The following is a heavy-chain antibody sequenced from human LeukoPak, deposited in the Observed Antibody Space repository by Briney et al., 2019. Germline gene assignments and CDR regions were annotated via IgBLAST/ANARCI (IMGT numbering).Heavy chain of an antibody. CDR1: GFTFSNAW. J-gene: IGHJ3*02. CDR2: IKSKTDGGTT. CDR3: TTDFPSYDILTGYEDAFDI. V-gene: IGHV3-15*01. Sequence: GGSLRLSCAASGFTFSNAWMSWVRQAPGKGLEWVGRIKSKTDGGTTDYAASVKGRFTISRDDSKNTLYLQMNSLKTEDTAVYYCTTDFPSYDILTGYEDAFDIWGQGTMVTVSS. D-gene: IGHD3-9*01.